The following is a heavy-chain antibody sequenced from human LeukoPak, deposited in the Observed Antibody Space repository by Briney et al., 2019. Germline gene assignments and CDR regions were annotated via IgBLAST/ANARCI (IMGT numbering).Heavy chain of an antibody. V-gene: IGHV1-18*01. Sequence: ASVKVSCKASGYTFNNYGITWVRQAPGQGLEWMGWISTYNGNTNYAQKLQGRATMTTDTSTSTAYMELRSLRSDDTAVYYCARDQLSRGVWFDPWGQGTLVTVSS. CDR3: ARDQLSRGVWFDP. CDR2: ISTYNGNT. D-gene: IGHD1-1*01. CDR1: GYTFNNYG. J-gene: IGHJ5*02.